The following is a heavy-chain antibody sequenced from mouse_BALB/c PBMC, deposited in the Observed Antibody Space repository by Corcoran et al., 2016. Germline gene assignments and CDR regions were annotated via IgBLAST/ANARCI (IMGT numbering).Heavy chain of an antibody. CDR3: ARWDWYFDV. J-gene: IGHJ1*01. Sequence: EVRLQQSGVELVKPGASVKLSCTASGFNIKDTYMHWVKQRPEQGLEWIGRIDPANGNTKYDPKFQGKATITADTSSNTAYLQLSSLTSEDTAVYYCARWDWYFDVWGAGTTLTVSS. CDR1: GFNIKDTY. CDR2: IDPANGNT. V-gene: IGHV14-3*02.